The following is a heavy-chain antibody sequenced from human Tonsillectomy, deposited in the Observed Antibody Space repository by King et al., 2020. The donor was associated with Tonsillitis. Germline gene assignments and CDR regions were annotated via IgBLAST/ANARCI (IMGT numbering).Heavy chain of an antibody. D-gene: IGHD4-23*01. J-gene: IGHJ4*02. Sequence: VQLVESGGGVVQPGRSLRLSCAASGFTFSSYGMHWVRQAPGKGLEWVAVISFDGRTKYYADSVMGRFTISRDNSKNTLYLQMNFLRVEDTAVYFCARDPGYGGNSGFDYWGQGTLVTVSS. V-gene: IGHV3-33*05. CDR1: GFTFSSYG. CDR3: ARDPGYGGNSGFDY. CDR2: ISFDGRTK.